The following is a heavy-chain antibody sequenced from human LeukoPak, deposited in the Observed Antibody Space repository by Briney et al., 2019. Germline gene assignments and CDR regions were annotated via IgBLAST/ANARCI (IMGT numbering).Heavy chain of an antibody. V-gene: IGHV4-59*02. Sequence: SETLSLTCTVSGGSVSSYYWSWIRQPPGKGLEWIGYIYYSGSTNYNPSLKSRVTISVDTSKNQFSLKLSSVTAADTAVYYCARVNGYSDSSGYYLHYFDYWGQGTLVTVSS. CDR2: IYYSGST. CDR1: GGSVSSYY. D-gene: IGHD3-22*01. CDR3: ARVNGYSDSSGYYLHYFDY. J-gene: IGHJ4*02.